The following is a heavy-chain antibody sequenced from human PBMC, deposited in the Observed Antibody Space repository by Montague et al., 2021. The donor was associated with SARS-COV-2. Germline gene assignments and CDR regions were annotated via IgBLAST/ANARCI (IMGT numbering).Heavy chain of an antibody. CDR2: INHSGST. CDR1: GGSFSGYY. CDR3: ARGLGVVIILAGYYYYGMDG. V-gene: IGHV4-34*01. D-gene: IGHD3-3*01. Sequence: SETLSLTCAVSGGSFSGYYWSWVRLPPGTGLEWIGVINHSGSTNYNPSLKRQVTISVDTSTTQFSLTLSSVTAAATAVYYCARGLGVVIILAGYYYYGMDGWGQGTTVTVSS. J-gene: IGHJ6*02.